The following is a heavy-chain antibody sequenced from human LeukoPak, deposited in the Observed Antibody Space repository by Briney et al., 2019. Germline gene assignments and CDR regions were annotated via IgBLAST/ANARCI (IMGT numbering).Heavy chain of an antibody. CDR3: ARGEGAMAHFDY. CDR1: GGSFSGYY. V-gene: IGHV4-34*01. D-gene: IGHD5-18*01. Sequence: PSETLSLTCAVYGGSFSGYYWSWIRQPPGKGLEWIGEINHNGSTNYNPSLKSRVTISVDTSKNQFSLKLSSVTAADTAVYYCARGEGAMAHFDYWGQGTLVTVSS. J-gene: IGHJ4*02. CDR2: INHNGST.